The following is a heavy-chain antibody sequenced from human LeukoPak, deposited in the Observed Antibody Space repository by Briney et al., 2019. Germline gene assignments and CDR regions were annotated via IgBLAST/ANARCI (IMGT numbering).Heavy chain of an antibody. CDR1: EYTFTGYY. CDR2: INPNSGGT. CDR3: ARDSSWPENYFDY. J-gene: IGHJ4*02. Sequence: ASVKVSCKASEYTFTGYYMHWVRQAPGQGLEWMGWINPNSGGTNYAQKFQGRVTMTRDTSISTAYMELSRLRSDDTAVYYCARDSSWPENYFDYCGQGTLVTVSS. D-gene: IGHD6-13*01. V-gene: IGHV1-2*02.